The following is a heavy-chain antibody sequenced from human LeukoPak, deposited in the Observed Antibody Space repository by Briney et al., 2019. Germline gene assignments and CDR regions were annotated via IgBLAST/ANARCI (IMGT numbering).Heavy chain of an antibody. J-gene: IGHJ4*02. V-gene: IGHV1-2*02. CDR2: ITPNSGGT. CDR3: ARRVGELLGVWAYYFDY. Sequence: ASVKVSCKASGYTFTGHYMHCVRHAPPQGLEWMGWITPNSGGTNYAQKFQGRVTMTRDTSISTAYMELSRLRADDTAVYYCARRVGELLGVWAYYFDYWGQGTLVTVSS. D-gene: IGHD3-10*01. CDR1: GYTFTGHY.